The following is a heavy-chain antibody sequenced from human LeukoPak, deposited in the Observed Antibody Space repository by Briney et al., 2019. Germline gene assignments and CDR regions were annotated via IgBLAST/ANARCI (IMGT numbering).Heavy chain of an antibody. J-gene: IGHJ4*02. D-gene: IGHD5-18*01. CDR1: GGSISSYY. Sequence: SETLSLTCTVSGGSISSYYWSWIRQPPGKGLEWIGYIHYSGSTNYNPSLKSRVTISVDTPKNQFSLKLSSVTAADTAVYYCARAREYSYGDSFDYWGQGTLVTVSS. CDR3: ARAREYSYGDSFDY. V-gene: IGHV4-59*01. CDR2: IHYSGST.